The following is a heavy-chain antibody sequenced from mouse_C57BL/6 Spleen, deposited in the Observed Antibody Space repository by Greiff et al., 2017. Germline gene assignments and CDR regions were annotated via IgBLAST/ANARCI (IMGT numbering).Heavy chain of an antibody. CDR2: ISSGGSYT. J-gene: IGHJ4*01. CDR1: GFTFSSYG. V-gene: IGHV5-6*02. Sequence: DVMLVESGGDLVKPGGSLKLSCAASGFTFSSYGMSWVRQTPDKRLEWVATISSGGSYTYYPDSVKGRFTISRDNAKNTLYLQMSSLKSEDTAMYYCARHSNYPLYYAMDYWGQGTSVTVSS. CDR3: ARHSNYPLYYAMDY. D-gene: IGHD2-5*01.